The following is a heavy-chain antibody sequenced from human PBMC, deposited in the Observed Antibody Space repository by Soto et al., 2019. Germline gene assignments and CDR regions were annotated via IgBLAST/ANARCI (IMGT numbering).Heavy chain of an antibody. Sequence: GGSLRLSCAASGFTFSSYAMSWVRQAPGKGLEWVSAISGSGGSTYYADSVKGRFTISRDNSKNTLYLQMKSLRAEGTAVYYCAKALRPRPVGYEANEAVGRVVLMVYAFDYWGQGTLVTVSS. CDR2: ISGSGGST. CDR3: AKALRPRPVGYEANEAVGRVVLMVYAFDY. D-gene: IGHD2-8*01. CDR1: GFTFSSYA. V-gene: IGHV3-23*01. J-gene: IGHJ4*02.